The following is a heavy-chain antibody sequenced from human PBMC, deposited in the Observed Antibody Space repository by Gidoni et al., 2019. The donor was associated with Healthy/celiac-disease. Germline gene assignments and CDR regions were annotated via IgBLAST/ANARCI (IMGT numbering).Heavy chain of an antibody. Sequence: QVQLVQSGAEVKKPGSSVKVSCKASGGTFSSYTISWVRQAPGQGLEWMGRIIPILGIANYAQKFQGRVTITADKSTSTAYMELSSLRSEDTAVYYCARDGGYGDYVDYWGQGTLVTVSS. CDR3: ARDGGYGDYVDY. CDR2: IIPILGIA. CDR1: GGTFSSYT. D-gene: IGHD4-17*01. J-gene: IGHJ4*02. V-gene: IGHV1-69*08.